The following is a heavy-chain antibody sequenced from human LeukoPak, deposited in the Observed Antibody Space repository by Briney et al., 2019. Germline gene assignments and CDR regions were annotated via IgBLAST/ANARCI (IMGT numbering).Heavy chain of an antibody. CDR2: ISGYNGNT. Sequence: GASVKVSCKASGGTFSSYTISWVRQAPGQGLEWMGWISGYNGNTNYAQKLQGRVTMTTDTSTSTAYMELRSLRSDDTAVYYCARADGNSPLDYWGQGILVTVSS. CDR3: ARADGNSPLDY. J-gene: IGHJ4*02. V-gene: IGHV1-18*01. D-gene: IGHD4-23*01. CDR1: GGTFSSYT.